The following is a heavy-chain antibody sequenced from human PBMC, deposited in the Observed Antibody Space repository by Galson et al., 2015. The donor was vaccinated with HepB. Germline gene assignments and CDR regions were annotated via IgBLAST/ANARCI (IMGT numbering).Heavy chain of an antibody. Sequence: SVKVSCKASGGTFSSYAISWVRQAPGQGLEWMGGIIPIFGTANYAQKFQGRVTITADESTSTAYMELSSLRSEDTAVYYCAREWDIVVVPAATSGFWVGGGMDVWGQGTTVTVSS. J-gene: IGHJ6*02. V-gene: IGHV1-69*13. CDR3: AREWDIVVVPAATSGFWVGGGMDV. CDR1: GGTFSSYA. CDR2: IIPIFGTA. D-gene: IGHD2-2*01.